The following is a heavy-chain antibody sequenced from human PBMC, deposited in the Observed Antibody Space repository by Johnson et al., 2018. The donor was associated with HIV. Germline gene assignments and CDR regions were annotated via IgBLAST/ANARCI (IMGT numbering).Heavy chain of an antibody. Sequence: EVQLVESGGDLVQPGRSLRLSCAASGFSFADYAIHWVRQALGKGLEWVSSISWNSGSIGYADSVKGRFTISRDNAKNSLYLQMNSLRAEDTAVYYCARDGGFSGAFDIWGQGTMVTVSS. CDR1: GFSFADYA. CDR2: ISWNSGSI. J-gene: IGHJ3*02. CDR3: ARDGGFSGAFDI. D-gene: IGHD3-10*01. V-gene: IGHV3-9*01.